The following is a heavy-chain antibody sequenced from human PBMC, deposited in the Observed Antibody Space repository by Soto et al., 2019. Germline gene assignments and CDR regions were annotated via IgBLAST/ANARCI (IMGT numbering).Heavy chain of an antibody. Sequence: GGSLRLSCAASGFTFHNAWMSWVRQAPGKGLEWVSAISYGGGTTYYADSVKGRFTISRDNSKNTLYLQMNSLRAEDTAVYYCAKNPGYYYDSTGYHFDYWGQGTLVTVSS. J-gene: IGHJ4*02. D-gene: IGHD3-22*01. V-gene: IGHV3-23*01. CDR3: AKNPGYYYDSTGYHFDY. CDR1: GFTFHNAW. CDR2: ISYGGGTT.